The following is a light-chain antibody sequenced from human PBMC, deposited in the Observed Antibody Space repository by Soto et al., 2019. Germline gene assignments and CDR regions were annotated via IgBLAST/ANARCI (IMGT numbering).Light chain of an antibody. J-gene: IGKJ2*02. CDR1: QTISSF. CDR3: QQCYSTPRT. V-gene: IGKV1-39*01. Sequence: DIPMTQSPSSLSASVGERVTITCRASQTISSFLNWYQQKPGKAPKLLIYAASSLQSGVPSRFTGSGSVTDFTLTISSLQPEDFATYYCQQCYSTPRTFGQGTKLEIK. CDR2: AAS.